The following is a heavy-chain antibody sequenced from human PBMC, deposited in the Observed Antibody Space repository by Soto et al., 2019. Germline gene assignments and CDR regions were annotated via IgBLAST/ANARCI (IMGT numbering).Heavy chain of an antibody. Sequence: GESLKISCKGSGYSFTSYWIGWVRQMPGKGLEWMGIIYPGDSDTRYSPSFQGQVTISADKSISTAYLQWSSLKASDTAMYYCARHEVVVVAATGAFDIWGQGTMVTVSS. CDR3: ARHEVVVVAATGAFDI. D-gene: IGHD2-15*01. J-gene: IGHJ3*02. V-gene: IGHV5-51*01. CDR2: IYPGDSDT. CDR1: GYSFTSYW.